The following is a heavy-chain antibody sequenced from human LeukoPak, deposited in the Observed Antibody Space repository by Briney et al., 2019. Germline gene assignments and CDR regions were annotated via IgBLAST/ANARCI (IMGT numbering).Heavy chain of an antibody. Sequence: SQTLSLTCAISGDSVSSNSAAWNWIRQSPSRGLEWLGRTYYRSKWYNDYAVSVKSRITINPDTSKNQFSLKLSSVTAADTAVYYCAREPLPGGNQYYFDYWGQGTLVTVSS. CDR3: AREPLPGGNQYYFDY. V-gene: IGHV6-1*01. J-gene: IGHJ4*02. CDR2: TYYRSKWYN. D-gene: IGHD4-23*01. CDR1: GDSVSSNSAA.